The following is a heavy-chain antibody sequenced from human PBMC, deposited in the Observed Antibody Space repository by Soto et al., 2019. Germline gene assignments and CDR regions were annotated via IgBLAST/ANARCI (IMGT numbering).Heavy chain of an antibody. J-gene: IGHJ4*02. D-gene: IGHD5-18*01. Sequence: PSETLSLTCTVSGGSISSYYWSWIRQPPGKGLEWIGYIYYSGSTNYNPSLKSRVTISVDTSKNQFSLKLSSVTAADTAVYYCATLARDTAMVYDYWGQGTLVTVSS. CDR1: GGSISSYY. CDR2: IYYSGST. V-gene: IGHV4-59*01. CDR3: ATLARDTAMVYDY.